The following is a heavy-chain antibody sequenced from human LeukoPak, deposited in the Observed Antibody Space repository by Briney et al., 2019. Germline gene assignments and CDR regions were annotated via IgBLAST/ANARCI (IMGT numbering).Heavy chain of an antibody. D-gene: IGHD3-10*01. CDR2: ISSSISTI. Sequence: GGSLRLSCAASGFTFSSYEMNGVRQATGKGLEWVSYISSSISTIYYADSVKGRFTISRDNAKNSLYLQMNSLRAEDTGIYYCARRYYGSGRSCDYWGQGTLVTVSS. CDR1: GFTFSSYE. J-gene: IGHJ4*02. CDR3: ARRYYGSGRSCDY. V-gene: IGHV3-48*03.